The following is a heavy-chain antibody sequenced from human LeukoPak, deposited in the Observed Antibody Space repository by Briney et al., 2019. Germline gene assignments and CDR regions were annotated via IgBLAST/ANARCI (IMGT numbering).Heavy chain of an antibody. V-gene: IGHV3-53*04. CDR1: GFTVSSNY. Sequence: GGSLRLSCAASGFTVSSNYVTWVRQAPGKGLEWVSIIYTGGTTYYADSVKGRFTISRHNSKNTLYLQMNSLRAEDTAVYYCASQAAAAEYWGQGTLVTVSS. CDR3: ASQAAAAEY. J-gene: IGHJ4*02. CDR2: IYTGGTT. D-gene: IGHD6-13*01.